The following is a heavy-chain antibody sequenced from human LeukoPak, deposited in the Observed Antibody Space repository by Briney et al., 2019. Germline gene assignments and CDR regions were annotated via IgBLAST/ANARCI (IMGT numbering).Heavy chain of an antibody. D-gene: IGHD5-18*01. CDR2: IWYDGSHK. J-gene: IGHJ5*02. CDR3: GGDPPQSGYALDP. CDR1: GFTFSTYA. V-gene: IGHV3-33*01. Sequence: PGKSLRLSCAASGFTFSTYAMHWVRQAPGKGLEWVAFIWYDGSHKYYVGSVKGRFTISRDNSKNTPYLHMNSLRAEDTAVYYCGGDPPQSGYALDPWGQGTLVTVSS.